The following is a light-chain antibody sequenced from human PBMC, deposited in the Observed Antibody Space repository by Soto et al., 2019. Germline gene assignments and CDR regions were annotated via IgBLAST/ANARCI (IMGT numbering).Light chain of an antibody. J-gene: IGLJ3*02. Sequence: QSALTQPPSASGSPGQSVAISCTGTSSDVGGYNYVSWYQQHPGKAPKLLIFEVSKRPSGVPGRFSGPKSGNTASLTVSGLQAEDEPYYYCSSYAGSNHWVFGGGTKVTVL. CDR2: EVS. CDR3: SSYAGSNHWV. V-gene: IGLV2-8*01. CDR1: SSDVGGYNY.